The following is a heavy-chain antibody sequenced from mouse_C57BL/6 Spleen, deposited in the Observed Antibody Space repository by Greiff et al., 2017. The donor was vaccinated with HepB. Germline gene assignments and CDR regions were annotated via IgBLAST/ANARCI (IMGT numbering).Heavy chain of an antibody. CDR2: ISDGGSYT. J-gene: IGHJ3*01. D-gene: IGHD2-1*01. CDR3: ARDGDGNWFAY. CDR1: GFTFSSYA. Sequence: EVQLQESGGGLVKPGGSLKLSCAASGFTFSSYAMSWVRQTPEKRLEWVATISDGGSYTYYPDNVKGRFTISRDNAKNNLYLQMSHLKSEDTAMYYCARDGDGNWFAYWGQGTLVTVSA. V-gene: IGHV5-4*01.